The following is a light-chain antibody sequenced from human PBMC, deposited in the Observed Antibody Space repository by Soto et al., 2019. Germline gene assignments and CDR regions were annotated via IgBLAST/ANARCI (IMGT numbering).Light chain of an antibody. J-gene: IGKJ2*01. CDR3: QSYNDWPFT. Sequence: EIVMTQSPATLSVSPGERVTLSCRASESLSTYLAWYQQKPGQAPRLLIYGASTKATGIPARFSGSGSATDVTLTISSLQSEHFAVDYCQSYNDWPFTFGHGTKREI. CDR2: GAS. V-gene: IGKV3-15*01. CDR1: ESLSTY.